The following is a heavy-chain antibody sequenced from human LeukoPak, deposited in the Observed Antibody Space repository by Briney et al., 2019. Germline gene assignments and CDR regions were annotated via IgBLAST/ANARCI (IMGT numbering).Heavy chain of an antibody. CDR1: GYSISSGYY. V-gene: IGHV4-38-2*02. Sequence: SETLSLTCTVSGYSISSGYYWGWIRQPPGKGLEWIGSIYHSGSTYYNPSLKSRVTISVDTSKNQFSLKLSSVTAADTAVYYCARGIQAARPFLAQREDYWGQGTLVTVSS. D-gene: IGHD6-6*01. J-gene: IGHJ4*02. CDR3: ARGIQAARPFLAQREDY. CDR2: IYHSGST.